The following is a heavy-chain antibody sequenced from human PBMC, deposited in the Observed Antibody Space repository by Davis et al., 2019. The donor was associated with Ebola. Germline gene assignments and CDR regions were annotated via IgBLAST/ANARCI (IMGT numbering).Heavy chain of an antibody. CDR2: INPNSGDT. Sequence: ASVKVSCRASGYTFTGYYIHWVRQAPGQGLEWMGQINPNSGDTSYAQRFQGRVTMTRDTSTSTAYLDLRSLRSDDTAVYFCARTSIVGTTTTAPDIWGQGTLVTVSS. V-gene: IGHV1-2*06. CDR1: GYTFTGYY. J-gene: IGHJ3*02. D-gene: IGHD1-26*01. CDR3: ARTSIVGTTTTAPDI.